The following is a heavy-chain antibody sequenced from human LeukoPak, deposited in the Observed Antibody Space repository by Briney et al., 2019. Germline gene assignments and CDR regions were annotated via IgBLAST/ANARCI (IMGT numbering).Heavy chain of an antibody. V-gene: IGHV3-48*03. CDR1: GFTFSSYE. CDR3: ARSLLDSSGWYYFDY. Sequence: PGGPLRLSCAASGFTFSSYEMTWVRQAPGKALEWLSYIISSGSTIYYADSVRGRFTISRDNAKNSLYLQINSLRAEDTAVYYCARSLLDSSGWYYFDYWGQGTLVTVSS. J-gene: IGHJ4*02. CDR2: IISSGSTI. D-gene: IGHD6-19*01.